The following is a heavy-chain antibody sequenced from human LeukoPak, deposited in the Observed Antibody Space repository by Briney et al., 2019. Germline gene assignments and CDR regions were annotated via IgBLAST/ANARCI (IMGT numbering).Heavy chain of an antibody. V-gene: IGHV3-21*01. Sequence: GGSLRLSCAASGFTSSSYSMNWVRQAPGKGLEWVSSISSSSSYIYYADSVKGRFTISRDNAKNSLYLQMNSLRAEDTAVYYCARDRGSGGYSYGFDYWGQGTLVTVSS. J-gene: IGHJ4*02. CDR3: ARDRGSGGYSYGFDY. D-gene: IGHD5-18*01. CDR2: ISSSSSYI. CDR1: GFTSSSYS.